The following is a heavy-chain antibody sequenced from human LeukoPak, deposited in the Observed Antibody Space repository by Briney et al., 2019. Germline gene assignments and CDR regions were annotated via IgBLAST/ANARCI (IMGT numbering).Heavy chain of an antibody. J-gene: IGHJ4*02. CDR3: AVVYGDYVPGASDY. V-gene: IGHV1-18*01. Sequence: ASVKVSCKASGYTFTSYGISWVRQAPGQGLEWMGWISAYNGNTNYAQKLQGRVTMTTDTSTSTAYMELRSLRSDDTAVYYCAVVYGDYVPGASDYWGQGTLVTVSS. CDR2: ISAYNGNT. D-gene: IGHD4-17*01. CDR1: GYTFTSYG.